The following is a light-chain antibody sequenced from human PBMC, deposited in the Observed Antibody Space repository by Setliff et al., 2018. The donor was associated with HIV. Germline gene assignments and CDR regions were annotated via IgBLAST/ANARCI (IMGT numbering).Light chain of an antibody. V-gene: IGLV9-49*01. CDR2: VGTGGIVG. Sequence: VTQPPSASASLGASVTLTCTLSSGYSNYEVDWYQQRPGKGPRFVMRVGTGGIVGSKGDGIPDRFSVLGSGLNRSLTIKNIHEEDESDYHCGADHGSGSNFVYVFGTGTKVTVL. CDR1: SGYSNYE. CDR3: GADHGSGSNFVYV. J-gene: IGLJ1*01.